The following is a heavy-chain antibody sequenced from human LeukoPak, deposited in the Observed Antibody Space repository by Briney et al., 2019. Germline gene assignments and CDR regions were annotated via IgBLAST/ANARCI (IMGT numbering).Heavy chain of an antibody. Sequence: GSLRLSCAASGFNFIDYSMNWVRQAPGKGLEWISYIGISSGNTKYADSVKGRFTISRDKARNSLYLQMNSLRVEDTAVYYCARDHRYAFDNWGHGTLVTVSS. CDR1: GFNFIDYS. J-gene: IGHJ4*01. V-gene: IGHV3-48*01. CDR2: IGISSGNT. D-gene: IGHD5-12*01. CDR3: ARDHRYAFDN.